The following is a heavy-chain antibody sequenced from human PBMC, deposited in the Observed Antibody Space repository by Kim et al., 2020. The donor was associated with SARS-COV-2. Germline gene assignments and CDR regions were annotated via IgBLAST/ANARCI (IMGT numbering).Heavy chain of an antibody. J-gene: IGHJ4*02. V-gene: IGHV3-74*01. CDR1: GFTFSSYW. Sequence: GGSLRLSCAASGFTFSSYWMHWVRQAPGKGLVWVSRIYTDGTRTAYADSVTGRFTISRDNAKNALYLQINSLRAEDTAVYYCARGDRIGYFLDYWGQGILVTVSS. D-gene: IGHD5-12*01. CDR3: ARGDRIGYFLDY. CDR2: IYTDGTRT.